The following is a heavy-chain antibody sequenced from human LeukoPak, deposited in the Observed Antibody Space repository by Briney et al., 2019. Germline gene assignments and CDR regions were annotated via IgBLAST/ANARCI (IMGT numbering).Heavy chain of an antibody. D-gene: IGHD2-2*03. CDR1: GFALSSHW. CDR2: VNRDGSET. Sequence: GGSLRLSCAASGFALSSHWMTWVRQVPGRGPEWVANVNRDGSETYYLDSVKGRFTISRDNAKNSLFLRMTSLRAEDTAVYYCARDCGGYCSSSSSPYGMDVWGRGTTVTVSS. CDR3: ARDCGGYCSSSSSPYGMDV. J-gene: IGHJ6*02. V-gene: IGHV3-7*01.